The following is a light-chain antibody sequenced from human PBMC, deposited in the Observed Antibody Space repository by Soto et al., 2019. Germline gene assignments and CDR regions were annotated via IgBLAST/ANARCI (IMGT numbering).Light chain of an antibody. CDR3: QQFGSSPLT. Sequence: PGERATLSCRASQRVTNSYLAWYQQKPGRAPRLLIYGASSRATGIPDRFSGSGSGTDFTLTISRLEPEDFAVYYCQQFGSSPLTFGGGTNVEI. CDR2: GAS. J-gene: IGKJ4*01. V-gene: IGKV3-20*01. CDR1: QRVTNSY.